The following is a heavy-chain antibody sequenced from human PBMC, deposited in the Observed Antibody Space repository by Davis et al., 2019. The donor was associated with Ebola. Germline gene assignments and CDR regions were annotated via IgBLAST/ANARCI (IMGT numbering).Heavy chain of an antibody. Sequence: ASVKVSCKASGYTFTSYGISRARQAPGQGLEWMGWISAYNGNTNYAQKLQGRVTMTTDTSTSTAYMELRSLRSDDTAVYYCARDLERLMVQGPYYGMDVWGQGTTVTVSS. CDR2: ISAYNGNT. CDR3: ARDLERLMVQGPYYGMDV. J-gene: IGHJ6*02. CDR1: GYTFTSYG. D-gene: IGHD3-10*01. V-gene: IGHV1-18*01.